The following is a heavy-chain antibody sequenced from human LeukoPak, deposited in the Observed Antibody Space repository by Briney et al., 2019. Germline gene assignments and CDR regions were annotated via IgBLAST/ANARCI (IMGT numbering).Heavy chain of an antibody. D-gene: IGHD2-15*01. Sequence: ASVKVSCEVSGYTLTELSMHWVRQAPGKGLEWMGGFDPEDGETIYAQKFQGRVTMTEDTSTDTAYVELSSLRSEDTAVYYCATVNSGQYQGYFDYWGQGTLVTVSS. J-gene: IGHJ4*02. CDR2: FDPEDGET. CDR1: GYTLTELS. V-gene: IGHV1-24*01. CDR3: ATVNSGQYQGYFDY.